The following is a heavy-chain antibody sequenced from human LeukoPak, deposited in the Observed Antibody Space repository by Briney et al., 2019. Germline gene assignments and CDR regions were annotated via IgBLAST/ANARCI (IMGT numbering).Heavy chain of an antibody. CDR2: IIPILGIA. CDR3: ARVRQWLSLDAFDI. J-gene: IGHJ3*02. CDR1: GGTFSSYA. Sequence: KISCKASGGTFSSYAISRVRQAPGQGLEWMGRIIPILGIANYAQKFQGRVTITADKSTSTAYMELSSLRSEDTAVYYCARVRQWLSLDAFDIWGQGTMVTVSS. V-gene: IGHV1-69*04. D-gene: IGHD6-19*01.